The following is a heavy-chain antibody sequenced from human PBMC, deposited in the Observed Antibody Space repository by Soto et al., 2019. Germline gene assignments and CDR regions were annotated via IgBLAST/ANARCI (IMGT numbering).Heavy chain of an antibody. V-gene: IGHV2-26*01. CDR3: ARMNVDSYQFYYAMDV. CDR2: IFSDNER. D-gene: IGHD4-17*01. Sequence: SGPTLVNPTETLTLTCTVSGFSLTTGKMGVSWIRQPPGKALEWLAHIFSDNERSYSTSLQGRLTISKDTSGSQVVLSMTNVDPVDTATYYCARMNVDSYQFYYAMDVWGQGTTVTISS. J-gene: IGHJ6*02. CDR1: GFSLTTGKMG.